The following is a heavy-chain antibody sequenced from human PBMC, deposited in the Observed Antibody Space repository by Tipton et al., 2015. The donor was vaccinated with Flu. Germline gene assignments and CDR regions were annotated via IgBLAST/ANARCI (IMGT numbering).Heavy chain of an antibody. J-gene: IGHJ4*02. V-gene: IGHV3-7*01. CDR1: GFTLSSYW. CDR2: IKQDGSEK. CDR3: VRAIAAAGSR. Sequence: GSLRLSCAASGFTLSSYWMSWVRQAPGKGLEWVANIKQDGSEKCYVDSVKGRFTISRDNAKNSLYLQMNSLRVEDTAVYYCVRAIAAAGSRWGQGTLVTVSS. D-gene: IGHD6-13*01.